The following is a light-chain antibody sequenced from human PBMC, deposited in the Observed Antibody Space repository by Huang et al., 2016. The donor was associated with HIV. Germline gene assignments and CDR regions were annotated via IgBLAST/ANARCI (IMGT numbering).Light chain of an antibody. CDR3: LQHKAFHLPT. CDR1: QDIFNY. Sequence: DIQMTQSPSAMSASVGDRVTITCRTNQDIFNYLAWFQQKPGRAPKLLIYAVSSLQSGVPSRCSGSGSGTEFTLTINNLQPEDFATYYCLQHKAFHLPTFGQGTQVE. V-gene: IGKV1-17*03. J-gene: IGKJ1*01. CDR2: AVS.